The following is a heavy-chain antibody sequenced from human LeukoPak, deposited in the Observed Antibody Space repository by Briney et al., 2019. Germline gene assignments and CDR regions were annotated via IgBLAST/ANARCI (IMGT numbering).Heavy chain of an antibody. CDR1: GYTFTSYG. D-gene: IGHD6-13*01. Sequence: ASVKVSCKASGYTFTSYGISWVRQAPGQGLEWMGWISAYNGNTNYAQKLQGRVTMTTDTSTSTAYMELRSLRSDDTAVYYCARDPGSQTAAAGKLDYSGQGTLVTVSS. J-gene: IGHJ4*02. V-gene: IGHV1-18*01. CDR3: ARDPGSQTAAAGKLDY. CDR2: ISAYNGNT.